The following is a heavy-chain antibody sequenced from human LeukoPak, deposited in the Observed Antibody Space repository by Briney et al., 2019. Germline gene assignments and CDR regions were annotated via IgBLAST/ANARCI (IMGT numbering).Heavy chain of an antibody. CDR1: GGTFSSYA. J-gene: IGHJ4*02. D-gene: IGHD2-15*01. CDR2: IIPILGIA. Sequence: SVKVSCKASGGTFSSYAISWVRQAPGQGLEWMGRIIPILGIANYAQKFQGRVTITADKSTSTAYMELSSLRSEDTAVYYCAREDMATAGFDYWGQGTLVTVSS. CDR3: AREDMATAGFDY. V-gene: IGHV1-69*04.